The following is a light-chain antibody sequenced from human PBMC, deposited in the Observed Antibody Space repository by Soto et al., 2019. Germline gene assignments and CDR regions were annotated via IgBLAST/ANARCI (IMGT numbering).Light chain of an antibody. J-gene: IGKJ2*01. V-gene: IGKV1-39*01. CDR2: AAS. CDR3: QQSYSTPYT. Sequence: DIQMTQSPSSLSASVGDRVTITCRASQSISSYLNWYQQKPGKAPKLLIYAASSLQSWVPSRFSGSGSGTDFTLTISSLQHEDFATYYCQQSYSTPYTFGQGTKLEIK. CDR1: QSISSY.